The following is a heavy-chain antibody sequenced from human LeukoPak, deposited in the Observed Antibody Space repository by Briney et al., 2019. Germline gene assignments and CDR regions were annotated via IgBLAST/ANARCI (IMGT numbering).Heavy chain of an antibody. D-gene: IGHD1-1*01. Sequence: GGSLRLSCAASGFTFSSYGMHWVRQAPGKGLEWVAFIRYDGSDKSYADSVKGRFTISRDNSENTLYLQINSLRAEDTAVYYCAKDTPTTGYHLDSWGQGTLVTVSS. J-gene: IGHJ4*02. CDR2: IRYDGSDK. CDR3: AKDTPTTGYHLDS. V-gene: IGHV3-30*02. CDR1: GFTFSSYG.